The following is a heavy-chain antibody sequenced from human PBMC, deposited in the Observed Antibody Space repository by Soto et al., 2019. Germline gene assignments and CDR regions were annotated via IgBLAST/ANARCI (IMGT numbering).Heavy chain of an antibody. J-gene: IGHJ4*02. V-gene: IGHV3-9*01. CDR1: GFTFGDYA. CDR2: ISWNSGSI. D-gene: IGHD6-19*01. CDR3: AKSHTTSGWYVTTDY. Sequence: GWSLRLSCAASGFTFGDYAMQWVRQAPGKGLEWVSAISWNSGSIDYADSVKGRFTISRDNAKNSLYLQMNSLRAEDTALYYCAKSHTTSGWYVTTDYWGQGTRVTVSS.